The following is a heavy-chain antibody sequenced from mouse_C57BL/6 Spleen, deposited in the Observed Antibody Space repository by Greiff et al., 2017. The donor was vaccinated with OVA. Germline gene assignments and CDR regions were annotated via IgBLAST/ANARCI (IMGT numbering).Heavy chain of an antibody. CDR2: IWSGGST. CDR3: ARMGTTPDYFDY. CDR1: GFSLTSYG. Sequence: QVQLQQSGPGLVQPSQSLSITCTVSGFSLTSYGVHWVRQSPGKGLAWLGVIWSGGSTDYNAAFISRLSISKDNSKSQVFFKMNSLQADDTAIYYCARMGTTPDYFDYWGQGTTLTVSS. D-gene: IGHD2-3*01. J-gene: IGHJ2*01. V-gene: IGHV2-2*01.